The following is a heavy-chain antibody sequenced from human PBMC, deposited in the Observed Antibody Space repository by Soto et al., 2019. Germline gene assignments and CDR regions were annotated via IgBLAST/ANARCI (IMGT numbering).Heavy chain of an antibody. J-gene: IGHJ4*02. Sequence: ASVNVSCKASGYTFTSYGISWVRQAPGQGLEWMEWISAYNGNTNYAQKLQGRVTMTTDTSTSTAYMELRSLRSDDTAVYYCVRDDVGYGDRILSYWGQGTLVTVSS. CDR2: ISAYNGNT. CDR3: VRDDVGYGDRILSY. D-gene: IGHD4-17*01. CDR1: GYTFTSYG. V-gene: IGHV1-18*01.